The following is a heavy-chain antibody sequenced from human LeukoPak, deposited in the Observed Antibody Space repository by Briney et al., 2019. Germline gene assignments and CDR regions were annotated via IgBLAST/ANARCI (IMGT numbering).Heavy chain of an antibody. V-gene: IGHV1-58*02. J-gene: IGHJ5*02. Sequence: SVKVSCKASGFTFTSSAMQWVRQARGQRLEWIGWIVVGSGNTNYAQKFQERVTITRDMSTSAAYMELSSLRSEDTAVYYCAAWTASGSSDWYVPWGQGTLVTVSS. D-gene: IGHD6-19*01. CDR3: AAWTASGSSDWYVP. CDR2: IVVGSGNT. CDR1: GFTFTSSA.